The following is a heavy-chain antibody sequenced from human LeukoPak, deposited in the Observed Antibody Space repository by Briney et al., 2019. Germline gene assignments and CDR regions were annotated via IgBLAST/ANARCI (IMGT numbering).Heavy chain of an antibody. J-gene: IGHJ4*02. Sequence: GGSLRLSCAASGFTFSSYAMHWVRQAPGKGLEWVAVISYDGSNKYYAYSVKGRFTISRDNSKNTLYLQMNSLRAEDTALYYCARAFFGFPNIDYTGQGKLCTVSS. CDR2: ISYDGSNK. CDR3: ARAFFGFPNIDY. CDR1: GFTFSSYA. D-gene: IGHD3-3*01. V-gene: IGHV3-30-3*01.